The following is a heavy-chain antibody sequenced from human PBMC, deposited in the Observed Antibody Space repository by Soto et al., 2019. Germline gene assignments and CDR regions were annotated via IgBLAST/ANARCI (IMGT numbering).Heavy chain of an antibody. J-gene: IGHJ4*02. CDR3: ARGVSAGVDY. D-gene: IGHD1-26*01. Sequence: QVRLVQSGAEVREPGASVKVSCKASGYSFTSLDINWVRQTAGQGLEWMGWMQPSTGRTGYAQKFQGRVTMTRDTSINTAYMELTNLTSDDTAFYYCARGVSAGVDYWGQGTLVTVSS. V-gene: IGHV1-8*01. CDR2: MQPSTGRT. CDR1: GYSFTSLD.